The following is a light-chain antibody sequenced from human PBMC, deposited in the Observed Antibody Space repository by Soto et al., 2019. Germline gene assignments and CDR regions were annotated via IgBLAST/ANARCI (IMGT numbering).Light chain of an antibody. CDR3: QQSNNWTPIT. V-gene: IGKV3-15*01. CDR2: GAS. CDR1: QSVSSN. Sequence: EIGMTQSPATLSVSPGERATLSCRASQSVSSNLAWYQQKPGQAPRLLIYGASTRATGIPARFSGSGYGTEFTLTISSLQSEDFAVYYCQQSNNWTPITFGQGTRLEIK. J-gene: IGKJ5*01.